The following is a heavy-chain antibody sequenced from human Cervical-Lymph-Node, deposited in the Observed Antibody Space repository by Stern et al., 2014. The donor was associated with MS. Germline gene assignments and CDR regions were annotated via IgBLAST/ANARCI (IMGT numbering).Heavy chain of an antibody. D-gene: IGHD3-3*01. Sequence: DQLVESGGGVVPPGRSLRLSCAASGFTFSSYGMHWVRQAPGKGLEWVAVIWYDGSNKYYADSVKGRFTISRDNSKNTLYLQMNSLRAEDTAVYYCARAVLRFLEWLPDYWGQGTLVTVSS. CDR2: IWYDGSNK. V-gene: IGHV3-33*01. CDR3: ARAVLRFLEWLPDY. CDR1: GFTFSSYG. J-gene: IGHJ4*02.